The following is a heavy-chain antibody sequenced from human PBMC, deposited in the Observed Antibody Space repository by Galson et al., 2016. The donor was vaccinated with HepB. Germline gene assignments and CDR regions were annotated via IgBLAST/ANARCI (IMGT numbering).Heavy chain of an antibody. CDR2: IAVGSCNT. V-gene: IGHV1-58*01. CDR3: AAARDSSGYYEFDY. CDR1: GFTLPNSA. J-gene: IGHJ4*02. Sequence: SVKVSCKASGFTLPNSAVQWVRQAGGQPLEWIGWIAVGSCNTHYPQKFQERLTITRDMSTGTAYMELSSLRSDDTAVYYCAAARDSSGYYEFDYWGQGTLVTVSS. D-gene: IGHD3-22*01.